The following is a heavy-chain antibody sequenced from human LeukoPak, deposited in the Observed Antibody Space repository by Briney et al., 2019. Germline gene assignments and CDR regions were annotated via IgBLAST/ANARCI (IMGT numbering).Heavy chain of an antibody. J-gene: IGHJ4*02. CDR2: IIPILGIA. CDR1: GGTFNSYA. D-gene: IGHD3-10*01. CDR3: ARDRITMVRGVNYFDY. Sequence: SVKVSCKASGGTFNSYAISWVRQAPGQGLEWMGRIIPILGIANYAQKFQGRVTITADKSTSTAYMELSSLRSEDTAVYYCARDRITMVRGVNYFDYWGQGTLVTVSS. V-gene: IGHV1-69*04.